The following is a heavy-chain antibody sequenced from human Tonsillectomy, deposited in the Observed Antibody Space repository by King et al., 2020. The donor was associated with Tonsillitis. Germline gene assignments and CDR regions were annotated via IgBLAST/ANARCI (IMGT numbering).Heavy chain of an antibody. Sequence: VQLVESGGGVVQPGGSLRLSCAASGFSFSNYGMHWVRQAPGKGLEWVAFIRSDGSIKYYADPVKGRFTISRDNSKNTQYLQINSPRPEDTAVYYCANDVPAAFFDSWGQGTLVTVSS. CDR2: IRSDGSIK. V-gene: IGHV3-30*02. CDR1: GFSFSNYG. CDR3: ANDVPAAFFDS. J-gene: IGHJ4*02. D-gene: IGHD3-10*02.